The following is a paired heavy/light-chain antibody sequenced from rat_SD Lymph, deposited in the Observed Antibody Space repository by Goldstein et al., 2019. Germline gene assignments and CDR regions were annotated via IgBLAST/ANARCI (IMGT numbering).Light chain of an antibody. CDR2: LVS. CDR1: QSLLHSNGNTY. CDR3: VQGTHAPPWT. J-gene: IGKJ1*01. Sequence: DVVLTQTPPTLSATIGQSVSISCRSSQSLLHSNGNTYLHWLLQRPGQSPQLLIYLVSRLESGVPNRFSGSGSGTDFTLKISGVEAEDLGVYYCVQGTHAPPWTFGGGTKLELK. V-gene: IGKV2S23*01.
Heavy chain of an antibody. Sequence: EVQLVESGGGLVQPGRSLKLSCVASGFTFSNYGMNWIRQAPGKGLEWVAYISSGSSYIYYAETVKGRFTISRDNAKNTLYLQMTSLRSEDTALYYCARLGYTTDYYYVSFDYWGQGVMVTVSS. J-gene: IGHJ2*01. CDR1: GFTFSNYG. CDR2: ISSGSSYI. CDR3: ARLGYTTDYYYVSFDY. D-gene: IGHD1-6*01. V-gene: IGHV5-34*01.